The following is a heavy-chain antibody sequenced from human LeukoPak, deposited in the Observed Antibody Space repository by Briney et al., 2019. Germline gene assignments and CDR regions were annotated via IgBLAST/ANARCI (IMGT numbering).Heavy chain of an antibody. Sequence: GESLXISCKGXGYXFTSYWIGWVRRMPGKGLEWMGIIYPGDSDTRYSPSFQGQVTISADKSISTAYLQWSSLKASDTSMYYCARPGPYGMDVWGQGTTVTVSS. V-gene: IGHV5-51*01. CDR2: IYPGDSDT. CDR1: GYXFTSYW. J-gene: IGHJ6*02. CDR3: ARPGPYGMDV.